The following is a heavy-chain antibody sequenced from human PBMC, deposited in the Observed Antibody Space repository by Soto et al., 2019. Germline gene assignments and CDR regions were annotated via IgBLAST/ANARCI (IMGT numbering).Heavy chain of an antibody. J-gene: IGHJ5*02. CDR1: GGSTSSYY. CDR3: ARFSAATGWFDP. Sequence: PSETLSLTCTVSGGSTSSYYWSWIRQPPGKGLEWIGYIYYSGSTNYNPSLKSRVTISVDTSKNQFSLKLSSVTAADTAVYYCARFSAATGWFDPWGQGTLVTVSS. CDR2: IYYSGST. V-gene: IGHV4-59*01. D-gene: IGHD2-15*01.